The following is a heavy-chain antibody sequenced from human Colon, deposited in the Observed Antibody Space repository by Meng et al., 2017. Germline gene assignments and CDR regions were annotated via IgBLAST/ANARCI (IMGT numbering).Heavy chain of an antibody. D-gene: IGHD3-16*02. CDR1: GYSISSGYY. Sequence: GSLRLSCTVSGYSISSGYYWGWIRQPPGKGLEWIGSIYHSGSSYSNPSLKRRVTISVNTSKNQFSLKLSAVTAAVPAVYYCAGVPTYYDYVWGSYRIQGSNYFDYWGQGTLVTVSS. CDR2: IYHSGSS. J-gene: IGHJ4*02. CDR3: AGVPTYYDYVWGSYRIQGSNYFDY. V-gene: IGHV4-38-2*02.